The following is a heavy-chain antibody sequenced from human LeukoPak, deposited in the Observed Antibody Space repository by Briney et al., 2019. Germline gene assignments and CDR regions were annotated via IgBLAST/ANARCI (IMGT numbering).Heavy chain of an antibody. CDR3: ARQDDYGDYVWFGP. J-gene: IGHJ5*02. V-gene: IGHV5-51*01. D-gene: IGHD4-17*01. CDR1: GYTFTSYW. CDR2: IYPGDSHT. Sequence: GESLKISGKGSGYTFTSYWIAWVRQMPGKGLEWMAIIYPGDSHTKYSPSFQGQITISADKSISTAYLQWSSLKASDTAIYYCARQDDYGDYVWFGPWGQGTLVTVSS.